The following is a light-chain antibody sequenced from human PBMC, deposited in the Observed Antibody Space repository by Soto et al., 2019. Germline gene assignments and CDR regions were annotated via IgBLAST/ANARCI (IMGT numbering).Light chain of an antibody. Sequence: EIVMTQSPATLSVSPGERAILSCRASQSVSNNLAWYQQKPGQAPSLLIYHASTRASGIPARFSGSGSGRECTLTISSLQSEDFAVYYCQQYNEWPLTFGGGTKVEIK. J-gene: IGKJ4*01. V-gene: IGKV3-15*01. CDR1: QSVSNN. CDR3: QQYNEWPLT. CDR2: HAS.